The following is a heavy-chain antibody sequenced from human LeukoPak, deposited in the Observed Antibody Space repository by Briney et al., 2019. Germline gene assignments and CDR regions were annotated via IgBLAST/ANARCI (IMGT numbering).Heavy chain of an antibody. Sequence: ASVKVSCKVSGYTLTELSMHWVRQAPGKGLEWMGGFDPEDGETIYAQKFQGRVTMTEDTSTDTAYMELSSLRSEDTAVYYCATDLTIHYPLPLDYWGQGTLVTVSS. CDR1: GYTLTELS. CDR3: ATDLTIHYPLPLDY. V-gene: IGHV1-24*01. J-gene: IGHJ4*02. D-gene: IGHD1-26*01. CDR2: FDPEDGET.